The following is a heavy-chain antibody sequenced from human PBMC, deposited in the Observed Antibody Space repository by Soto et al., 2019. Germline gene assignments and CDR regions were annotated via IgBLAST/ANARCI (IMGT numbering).Heavy chain of an antibody. D-gene: IGHD3-22*01. J-gene: IGHJ5*02. CDR1: GYTFTSYA. Sequence: ASVKVSCKASGYTFTSYAMHWVRQAPGQRLEWMGWINAGNGNAKYSQKFQGRVTITRDTSASTAYMELSSLRSEDTAVYYCARNPRHYYDSSGYSWFDPWGQGTLVTVSS. CDR2: INAGNGNA. CDR3: ARNPRHYYDSSGYSWFDP. V-gene: IGHV1-3*01.